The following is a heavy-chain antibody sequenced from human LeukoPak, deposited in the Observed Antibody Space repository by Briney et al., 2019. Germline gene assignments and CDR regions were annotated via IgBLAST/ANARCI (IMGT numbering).Heavy chain of an antibody. CDR2: IYDSGST. D-gene: IGHD3-16*01. J-gene: IGHJ4*02. CDR3: ARGGSRLTTAGDLDY. V-gene: IGHV4-39*01. Sequence: SETLSLTCTVSGGSIRSSYYYWGWIRQPPGKGLEWIGSIYDSGSTYYNPSLKSRVTISVDTSKNQFSLKLNSVTAADTAVYYCARGGSRLTTAGDLDYWGQGTLVTVSS. CDR1: GGSIRSSYYY.